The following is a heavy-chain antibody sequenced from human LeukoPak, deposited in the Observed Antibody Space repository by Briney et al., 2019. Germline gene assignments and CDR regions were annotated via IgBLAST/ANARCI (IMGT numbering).Heavy chain of an antibody. CDR1: GFTFSSFA. Sequence: GRSLRLSCAASGFTFSSFAVHWVRQAPGKGLEWVALSTDGSIENHADSVKGRFTISRDNSKNTLYLQMNSLRPEDTAVYYCARDARLGVLSFPGAYDLWGQGTMVIVSS. CDR3: ARDARLGVLSFPGAYDL. CDR2: STDGSIE. J-gene: IGHJ3*01. D-gene: IGHD3-16*02. V-gene: IGHV3-30-3*01.